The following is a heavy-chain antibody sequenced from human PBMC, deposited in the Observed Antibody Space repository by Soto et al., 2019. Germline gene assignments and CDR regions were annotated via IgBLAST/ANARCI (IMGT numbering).Heavy chain of an antibody. CDR1: GFIFENFG. Sequence: PGGSLRLSCAASGFIFENFGMSWVRQAPGKGLEWISSISGSGFKKYYADSVKGRFTISRDNSKSTVYLELNNLSAEDTAVYYCAKESPYGSVMDVWGQGTTVTVSS. V-gene: IGHV3-23*01. J-gene: IGHJ6*02. CDR3: AKESPYGSVMDV. D-gene: IGHD3-10*01. CDR2: ISGSGFKK.